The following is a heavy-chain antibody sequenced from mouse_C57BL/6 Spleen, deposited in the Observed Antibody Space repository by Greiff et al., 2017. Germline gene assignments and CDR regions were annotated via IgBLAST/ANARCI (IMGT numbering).Heavy chain of an antibody. V-gene: IGHV1-15*01. J-gene: IGHJ4*01. D-gene: IGHD1-1*01. CDR2: IDPETGGT. CDR1: GYTFTDYE. Sequence: QVQLQQPGAELVRPGASVTLSCKASGYTFTDYEMHWVKQTPVHGLAWIGAIDPETGGTAYNQKFKGKAILTADKSSSTAYMELRSLTSEDSAVYYCIRGYYYGSSYCAMDYWGQGTSVTVSS. CDR3: IRGYYYGSSYCAMDY.